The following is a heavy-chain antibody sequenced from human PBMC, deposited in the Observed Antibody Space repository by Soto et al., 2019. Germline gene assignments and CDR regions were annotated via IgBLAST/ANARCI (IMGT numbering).Heavy chain of an antibody. CDR3: AKDSHSSGWIFDY. CDR2: ISWNSGSI. Sequence: EVQLVESGGGLVQPGRSLRLSCAASGFTFDDYAMHWVRQAPGKGLEWVSGISWNSGSIGYADSVKGRFTISRDNAKNSLYLQMYSLRAEDTALYYCAKDSHSSGWIFDYWGQGTLVTVSS. V-gene: IGHV3-9*01. J-gene: IGHJ4*02. D-gene: IGHD6-19*01. CDR1: GFTFDDYA.